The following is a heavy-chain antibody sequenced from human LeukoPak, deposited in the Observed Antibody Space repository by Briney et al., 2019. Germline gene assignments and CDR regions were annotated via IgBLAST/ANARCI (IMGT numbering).Heavy chain of an antibody. CDR2: MYHTGST. V-gene: IGHV4-38-2*02. CDR1: GYSMSSGYY. D-gene: IGHD3-22*01. J-gene: IGHJ4*02. CDR3: ARVYYDSTGYYYRTRYYFDF. Sequence: SETLSLTCTVSGYSMSSGYYWGWIRQPPERGLEWIGSMYHTGSTYYNPSLKSRVTMSVDTSKNQFSLKLTSVTAADTAVYYCARVYYDSTGYYYRTRYYFDFWGQGTLVTVSS.